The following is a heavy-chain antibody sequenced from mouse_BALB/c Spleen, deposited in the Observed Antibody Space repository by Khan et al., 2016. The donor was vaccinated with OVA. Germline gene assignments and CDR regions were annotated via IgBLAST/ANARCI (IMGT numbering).Heavy chain of an antibody. CDR2: INPSNDYT. J-gene: IGHJ3*01. D-gene: IGHD2-14*01. CDR3: VRDGAYHRNDGWFAY. V-gene: IGHV1-4*01. CDR1: GYTFTSYT. Sequence: QVQLQQSGAELARPGASVKMSCKASGYTFTSYTIHWIKKRPRQGLEWIGYINPSNDYTNYNQKFKDKATLTTDKSSTTAYLQLSSLTSDDSAVYNCVRDGAYHRNDGWFAYWGQGTLVTVSA.